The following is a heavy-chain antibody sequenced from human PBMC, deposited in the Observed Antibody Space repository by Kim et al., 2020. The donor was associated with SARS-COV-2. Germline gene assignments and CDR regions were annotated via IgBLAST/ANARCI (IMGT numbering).Heavy chain of an antibody. J-gene: IGHJ3*02. CDR1: GGSISSGGYY. V-gene: IGHV4-31*03. CDR2: IYYSGST. D-gene: IGHD3-22*01. CDR3: ARAPITMIVVFNAFDI. Sequence: SETLSLTCTVSGGSISSGGYYWSWIRQHPGKGLEWIGYIYYSGSTYYNPSLKSRVTISVDTSKNQFSLKLSSVTAADTAVYYCARAPITMIVVFNAFDIWGQGTMVTVSS.